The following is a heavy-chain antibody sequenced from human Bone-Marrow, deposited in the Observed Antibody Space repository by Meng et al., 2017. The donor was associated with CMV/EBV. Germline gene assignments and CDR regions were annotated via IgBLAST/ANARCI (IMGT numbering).Heavy chain of an antibody. Sequence: GESLKISCAASGFTFSSYSMNWVRQAPGKGLEWVSSISSSSSYIYYADSVKGRFTISRDNAKNSLYLQMNSLRAEDTALYYCAKTAFRGSGSLFDYWGQGTLVTVSS. CDR3: AKTAFRGSGSLFDY. CDR2: ISSSSSYI. V-gene: IGHV3-21*04. D-gene: IGHD3-10*01. CDR1: GFTFSSYS. J-gene: IGHJ4*02.